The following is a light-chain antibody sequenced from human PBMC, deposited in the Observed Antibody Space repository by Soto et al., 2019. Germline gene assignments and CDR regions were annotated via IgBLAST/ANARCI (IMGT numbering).Light chain of an antibody. V-gene: IGKV1-5*03. Sequence: DIQMTQSPSTLSASAGDRVTITCRASQTIRSWLAWYQQKPGKAPKLLIYKASSLESGVPSRFSGSGSGTEFTLTISSLQPDDSATYYCQQYNSYSWTLGQGTKVDIK. CDR3: QQYNSYSWT. J-gene: IGKJ1*01. CDR1: QTIRSW. CDR2: KAS.